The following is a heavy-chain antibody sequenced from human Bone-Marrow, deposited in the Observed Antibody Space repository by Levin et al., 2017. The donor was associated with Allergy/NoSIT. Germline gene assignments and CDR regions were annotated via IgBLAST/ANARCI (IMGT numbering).Heavy chain of an antibody. V-gene: IGHV3-23*01. CDR1: GFTFSSYA. CDR2: ISGSGGST. J-gene: IGHJ6*02. CDR3: ASSSSWPFDYYYYGMDG. Sequence: SGGSLRLSCAASGFTFSSYAMSWVRQAPGKGLEWVSAISGSGGSTYYADSVKGRFTISRDNSKNTLYLQMNSLRAEDTAVYYCASSSSWPFDYYYYGMDGWGQGTTVTVSS. D-gene: IGHD6-13*01.